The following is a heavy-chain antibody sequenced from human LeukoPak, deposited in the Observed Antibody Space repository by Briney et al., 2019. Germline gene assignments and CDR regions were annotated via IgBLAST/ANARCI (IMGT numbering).Heavy chain of an antibody. CDR2: INHSGST. D-gene: IGHD2-15*01. V-gene: IGHV4-34*01. CDR3: AREEDCSGGICYLGNAFDI. Sequence: SETLSLTCAVYGGSFSGYYWSWIRQPPGKGLEWIGEINHSGSTNYNASLKSRVTISVDTSKNQFSLKLSSVTAADTAVYYCAREEDCSGGICYLGNAFDIWGQGTMVTVSS. CDR1: GGSFSGYY. J-gene: IGHJ3*02.